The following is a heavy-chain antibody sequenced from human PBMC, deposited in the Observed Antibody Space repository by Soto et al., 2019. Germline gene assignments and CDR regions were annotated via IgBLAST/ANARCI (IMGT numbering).Heavy chain of an antibody. CDR2: IVVGSGNT. CDR1: GFTFTSSA. Sequence: SVKVSCKASGFTFTSSAMQWVRQARGQRLEWIGWIVVGSGNTNYAQKFQERVTITRDMSTSTAYMELSSLRSEDTAVYYCAADGYYSGGSCYDAFDIWSQGTMVTVSS. CDR3: AADGYYSGGSCYDAFDI. V-gene: IGHV1-58*02. J-gene: IGHJ3*02. D-gene: IGHD2-15*01.